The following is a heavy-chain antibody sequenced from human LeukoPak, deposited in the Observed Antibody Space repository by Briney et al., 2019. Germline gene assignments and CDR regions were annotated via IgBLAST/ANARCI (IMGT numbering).Heavy chain of an antibody. V-gene: IGHV1-18*01. D-gene: IGHD2-15*01. CDR1: SYTFTSDG. CDR3: ARDHGGKVDRYFDL. CDR2: ISAYNGNT. Sequence: ASVKVSCKASSYTFTSDGISWVRQAPGQGLEWMGWISAYNGNTNYAQKLQGRVTMTTDTSTSTAYMELRSLRSDDTAVYYCARDHGGKVDRYFDLWGRGTLVTVSS. J-gene: IGHJ2*01.